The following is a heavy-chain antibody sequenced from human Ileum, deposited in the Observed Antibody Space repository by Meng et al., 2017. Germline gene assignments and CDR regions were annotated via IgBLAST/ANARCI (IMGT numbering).Heavy chain of an antibody. V-gene: IGHV1-3*01. Sequence: QVQLVQSGAEVKKPGASVKVSCKASGYTFINNALHWMRQAPGQSLEWVGWIKAGIGDTKYSQNLQGRVTITRDTSASTTYMELRSLKSEDTATYYCARDRGATYSFDYWGQGTLVTVSS. J-gene: IGHJ4*02. D-gene: IGHD1-26*01. CDR3: ARDRGATYSFDY. CDR2: IKAGIGDT. CDR1: GYTFINNA.